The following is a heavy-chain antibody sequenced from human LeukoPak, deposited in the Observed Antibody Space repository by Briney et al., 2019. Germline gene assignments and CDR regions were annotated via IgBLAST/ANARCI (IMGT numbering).Heavy chain of an antibody. Sequence: SETLSLTCAVYGGSLINYYWSWIRQSPGKGLEWIGDIDHSGGTSYNPALRSRVTMSIDPSRNQFYLKINSVTASDTAVYYCAMVLWQSGRPGPWDQGSLVTVSS. CDR2: IDHSGGT. J-gene: IGHJ5*02. V-gene: IGHV4-34*01. CDR1: GGSLINYY. D-gene: IGHD4/OR15-4a*01. CDR3: AMVLWQSGRPGP.